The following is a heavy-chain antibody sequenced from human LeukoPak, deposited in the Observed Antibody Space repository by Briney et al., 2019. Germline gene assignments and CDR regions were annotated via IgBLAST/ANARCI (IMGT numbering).Heavy chain of an antibody. CDR3: AKERLTTTTFDS. Sequence: GSLRLSCAASGFTFITYAMSWVRQAPGRGLEWVSLISGSGGSTYYADSVKGRFTISRDNGKNTLSLQMNSLRAEDTALYYCAKERLTTTTFDSWGRGTLVTVSS. D-gene: IGHD4-11*01. CDR2: ISGSGGST. CDR1: GFTFITYA. V-gene: IGHV3-23*01. J-gene: IGHJ4*02.